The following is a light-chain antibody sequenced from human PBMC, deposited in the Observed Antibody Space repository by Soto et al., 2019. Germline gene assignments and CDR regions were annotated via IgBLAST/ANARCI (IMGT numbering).Light chain of an antibody. V-gene: IGKV3-20*01. Sequence: EIVLTQSPGTLSVSSGEGATLSCRASQFVTSGHLAWYQQKPGQAPRLLIYDASTRATGIPDRFSGSGSGTYFSLTISRLEPEDFAVSYCQQYGSSVTFGQGTRLEIK. J-gene: IGKJ5*01. CDR1: QFVTSGH. CDR3: QQYGSSVT. CDR2: DAS.